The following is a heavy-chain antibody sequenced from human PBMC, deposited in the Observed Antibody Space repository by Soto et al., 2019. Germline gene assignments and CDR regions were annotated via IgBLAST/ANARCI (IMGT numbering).Heavy chain of an antibody. Sequence: GGSLRLSCAASGFTFSSYAMSWVRQAPGKGLEWVSAISGSGGSTYYADSVKGRCTISRDNSKNTLYLQMNSLRAEDTAVYYCAKVRSITMVRGVIITPYGMDVWGQGTTVTVSS. D-gene: IGHD3-10*01. V-gene: IGHV3-23*01. CDR2: ISGSGGST. J-gene: IGHJ6*02. CDR1: GFTFSSYA. CDR3: AKVRSITMVRGVIITPYGMDV.